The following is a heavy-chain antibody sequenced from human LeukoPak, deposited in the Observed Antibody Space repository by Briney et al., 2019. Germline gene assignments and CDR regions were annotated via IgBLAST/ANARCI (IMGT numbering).Heavy chain of an antibody. V-gene: IGHV3-7*01. CDR1: GFSFSGYW. D-gene: IGHD3-22*01. Sequence: GGSLRVSCAASGFSFSGYWMTWVRQAPGKGLEWVANIRQDGNEKYYVDSVKGRFTISRDNAKNSLYLQMNSLRAEDTAVYYCAKYYYDSRPEVYMDVWGKGTTVTVSS. CDR3: AKYYYDSRPEVYMDV. CDR2: IRQDGNEK. J-gene: IGHJ6*03.